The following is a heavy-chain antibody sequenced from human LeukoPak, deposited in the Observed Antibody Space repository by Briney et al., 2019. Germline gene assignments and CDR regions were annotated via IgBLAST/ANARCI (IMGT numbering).Heavy chain of an antibody. CDR2: IYHSGST. J-gene: IGHJ3*02. CDR3: ARTSDAFDI. Sequence: SQTLSLTCAVSGGSISSGGYSWSWIRQPPGKGLEWIVYIYHSGSTYYNPSLKSRVTISVDRSKNQFSLKLSSVTAADTAVYYCARTSDAFDIWGQGTMVTVSS. CDR1: GGSISSGGYS. V-gene: IGHV4-30-2*01.